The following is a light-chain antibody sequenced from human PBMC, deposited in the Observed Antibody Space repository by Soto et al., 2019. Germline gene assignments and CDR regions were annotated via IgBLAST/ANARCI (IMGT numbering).Light chain of an antibody. CDR2: LAS. V-gene: IGKV1-17*01. J-gene: IGKJ2*01. CDR1: QLITKD. Sequence: DIQMTKSPSSLSASVGDTVTITCRASQLITKDCAWYQQKAGRAPKCLILLASRLQTGVPSRFSGSGSETEFTLTISSLQPEDFATYYCLHHNGYPPVFGQGTKVEIK. CDR3: LHHNGYPPV.